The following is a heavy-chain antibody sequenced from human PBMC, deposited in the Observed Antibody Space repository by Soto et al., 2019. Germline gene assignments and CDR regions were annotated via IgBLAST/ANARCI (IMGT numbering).Heavy chain of an antibody. CDR2: ISSSSNYI. CDR1: GFTFTTYS. Sequence: EVHLVESGGGLVKPGGSLRLSCAASGFTFTTYSMNWVRQAPGKGLEWVSSISSSSNYIYYADSVKGRFTISRDNAKNSLYLQMNSPRAEDTAVYYCARDSASYGSAFDIWGQGTMVTVSS. J-gene: IGHJ3*02. V-gene: IGHV3-21*01. CDR3: ARDSASYGSAFDI. D-gene: IGHD5-18*01.